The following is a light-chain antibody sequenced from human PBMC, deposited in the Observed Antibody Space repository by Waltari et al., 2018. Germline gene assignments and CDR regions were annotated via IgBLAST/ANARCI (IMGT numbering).Light chain of an antibody. CDR2: VAS. J-gene: IGKJ1*01. CDR3: QQYNNWPPWT. Sequence: EIVMTQSPATLSVSPGERATLSCRASQSVSSNLAWYQQKPGQAPRLRIYVASTRATGIPVRLSGIGSGTEFTLIISSLQSEDFAVYYCQQYNNWPPWTFGQGTKVEI. V-gene: IGKV3-15*01. CDR1: QSVSSN.